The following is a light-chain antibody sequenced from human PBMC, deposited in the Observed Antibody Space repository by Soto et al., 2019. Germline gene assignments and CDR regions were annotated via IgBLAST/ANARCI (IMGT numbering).Light chain of an antibody. CDR3: QQYNDCPLT. CDR2: GAS. Sequence: EVGMTQSPATLSVSPGGRATLSCRASQSISGTLAWYQQKPGQAPRLLIYGASTRATSFPARFSGSGSGTEFTLTISSLQSEDSAVYYCQQYNDCPLTFGGGTKVDIK. J-gene: IGKJ4*01. CDR1: QSISGT. V-gene: IGKV3-15*01.